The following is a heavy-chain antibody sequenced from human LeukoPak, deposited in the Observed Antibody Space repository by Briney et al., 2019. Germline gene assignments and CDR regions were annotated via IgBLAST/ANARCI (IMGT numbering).Heavy chain of an antibody. Sequence: SETLSLTCTVSGGSISNSSYYWGWIRQPPGKGLEWIGNIYYSGSTYCNPSLMSRVTISVDTSKNQFSLKLSSLTAADTAVYYCARSLRYFDWLSWYFDLWGRGTLVTVSS. CDR1: GGSISNSSYY. J-gene: IGHJ2*01. V-gene: IGHV4-39*01. D-gene: IGHD3-9*01. CDR2: IYYSGST. CDR3: ARSLRYFDWLSWYFDL.